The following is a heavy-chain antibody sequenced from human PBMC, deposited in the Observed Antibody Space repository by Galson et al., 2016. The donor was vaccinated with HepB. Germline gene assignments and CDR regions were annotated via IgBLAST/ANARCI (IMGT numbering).Heavy chain of an antibody. CDR2: INPSDSDI. D-gene: IGHD4-17*01. V-gene: IGHV5-51*01. CDR3: ARRAYYGAFDALDV. Sequence: QSGAEVKKPGETLKISCQGSGDTFTTYWIGWVRHMPGKGLEWMGIINPSDSDIRYNPSFEGQVTISADKSISTAYLQWTSLKASDTAIYYCARRAYYGAFDALDVRGQGTVVTGS. J-gene: IGHJ3*01. CDR1: GDTFTTYW.